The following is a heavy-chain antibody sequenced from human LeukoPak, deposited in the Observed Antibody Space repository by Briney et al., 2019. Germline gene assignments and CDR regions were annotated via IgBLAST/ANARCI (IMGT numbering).Heavy chain of an antibody. CDR2: IYYSGSI. V-gene: IGHV4-39*01. CDR3: ARLAIVGATTGNLDY. J-gene: IGHJ4*02. Sequence: PSETLSLTCTVSGGSISNSNYYWGWIRQPPGKGLEWIARIYYSGSIYYNPSLKSRVSISVDTPKHKFSLKLSSVKAADTAVYFCARLAIVGATTGNLDYWGQGTLVTVSS. CDR1: GGSISNSNYY. D-gene: IGHD1-26*01.